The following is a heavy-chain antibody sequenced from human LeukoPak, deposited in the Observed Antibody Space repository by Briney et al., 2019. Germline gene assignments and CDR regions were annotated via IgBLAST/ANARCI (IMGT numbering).Heavy chain of an antibody. CDR1: GYTFTSYG. V-gene: IGHV1-18*01. Sequence: ASVKVSCKASGYTFTSYGISWVRQAPGQGLEWMGWISAYNGNTNYVQKLQGRVTMTTDTSTSTAYMELRSLRSDDTAVYYCARDRSTYDYGDYVNWFDPWGQGTLVTVSS. D-gene: IGHD4-17*01. CDR2: ISAYNGNT. CDR3: ARDRSTYDYGDYVNWFDP. J-gene: IGHJ5*02.